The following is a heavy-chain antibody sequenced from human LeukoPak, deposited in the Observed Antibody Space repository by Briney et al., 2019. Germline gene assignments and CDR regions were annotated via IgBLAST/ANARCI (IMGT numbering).Heavy chain of an antibody. J-gene: IGHJ6*03. D-gene: IGHD1-26*01. V-gene: IGHV3-21*01. CDR1: GFTVSSNY. CDR2: ISSSSSYI. CDR3: ARVIVFRGYMDV. Sequence: PGGSLRLSCAASGFTVSSNYMNWVRQAPGKGLEWVSSISSSSSYIYYADSVKGRFTISRDNAKNSLYLQMNSLRAEDTAVYYCARVIVFRGYMDVWGKGTTVTVSS.